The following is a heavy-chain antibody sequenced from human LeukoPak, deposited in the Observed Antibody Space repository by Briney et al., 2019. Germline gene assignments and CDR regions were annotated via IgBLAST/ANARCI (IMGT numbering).Heavy chain of an antibody. CDR1: GGTFSSYA. CDR3: ARDFSDDYGGNFYYYYRMDV. V-gene: IGHV1-69*04. J-gene: IGHJ6*02. D-gene: IGHD4-23*01. Sequence: ASVTVSCKASGGTFSSYAISWVRQAPGQGLEWMGRIIAILGIANYAQKFQGRVTITADKSTSTAYMELSSLRSEDTAVYYCARDFSDDYGGNFYYYYRMDVWGQGTTVTVSS. CDR2: IIAILGIA.